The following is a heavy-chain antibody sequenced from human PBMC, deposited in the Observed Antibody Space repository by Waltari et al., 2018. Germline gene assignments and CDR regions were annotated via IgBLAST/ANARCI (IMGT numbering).Heavy chain of an antibody. V-gene: IGHV3-23*03. CDR2: IYSGGGA. J-gene: IGHJ4*02. CDR1: GFTFNHYA. D-gene: IGHD3-10*01. Sequence: EVQLLESGGGLIPPGGSLILSCAASGFTFNHYAMTWIRQAPGKGLEWVSVIYSGGGAYYADSVKGRFTISRDNSKNTLYLQMSSLRLEDTAVYYCVKETAYGYYFDNWGQGTLVSVSS. CDR3: VKETAYGYYFDN.